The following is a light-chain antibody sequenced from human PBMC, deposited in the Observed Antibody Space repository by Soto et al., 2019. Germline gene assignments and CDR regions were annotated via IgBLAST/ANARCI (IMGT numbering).Light chain of an antibody. CDR3: QQYNNWPRT. J-gene: IGKJ1*01. V-gene: IGKV3-15*01. CDR1: QSVSSN. Sequence: EVVMTQSPATLSVSPGERATLSCRASQSVSSNLAWYQQKPGQAPRLLIDGASTRATGIPARFSGSGSGTEFTLTISILQSEDFVVYYCQQYNNWPRTFGQGTKVEIK. CDR2: GAS.